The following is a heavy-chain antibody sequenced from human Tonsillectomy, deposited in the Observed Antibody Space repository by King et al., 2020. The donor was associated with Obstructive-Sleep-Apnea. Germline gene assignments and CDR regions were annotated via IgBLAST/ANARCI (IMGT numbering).Heavy chain of an antibody. V-gene: IGHV1-3*01. D-gene: IGHD1-26*01. Sequence: VQLVQSGAEVKKPGASLKISCKASGYTFSNHAIHWLRQAPGQRLEWMGWLNPVNTNAQYSQKLQGRVTITTDTSASTVYMDLSSLRFEDTAVYYCARPYSGSWWFDSWGQGPLVTVSS. J-gene: IGHJ5*01. CDR2: LNPVNTNA. CDR3: ARPYSGSWWFDS. CDR1: GYTFSNHA.